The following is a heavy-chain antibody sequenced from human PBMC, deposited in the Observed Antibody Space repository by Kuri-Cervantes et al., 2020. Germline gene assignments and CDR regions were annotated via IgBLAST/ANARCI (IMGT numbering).Heavy chain of an antibody. Sequence: SVKVSCKASGYTFSNYGISWVRQAPGQGLEWMGGIIPIFGTANYAQKFQGRVTITADESTSTAYMELSSLRSEDTAVYYCARAEWEFDNTAMVPGAFDIWGQGTMVTVSS. J-gene: IGHJ3*02. CDR2: IIPIFGTA. V-gene: IGHV1-69*13. CDR3: ARAEWEFDNTAMVPGAFDI. D-gene: IGHD5-18*01. CDR1: GYTFSNYG.